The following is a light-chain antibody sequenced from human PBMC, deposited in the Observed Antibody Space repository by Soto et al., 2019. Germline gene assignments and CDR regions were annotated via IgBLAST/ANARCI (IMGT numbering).Light chain of an antibody. Sequence: QSVLTQPPSASGSPGQSVTISCIGTSSDVGAYNDVSWYQQHPGKVPKLMIYEVSKRPSGVPDRFSASKSGNTASLTVSGLQAEDEADYYCSSHGGSNNFYVFGTGTKVTVL. CDR2: EVS. CDR3: SSHGGSNNFYV. J-gene: IGLJ1*01. CDR1: SSDVGAYND. V-gene: IGLV2-8*01.